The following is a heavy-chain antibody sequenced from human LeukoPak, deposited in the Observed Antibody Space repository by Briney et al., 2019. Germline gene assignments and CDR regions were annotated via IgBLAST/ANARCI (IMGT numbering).Heavy chain of an antibody. V-gene: IGHV4-34*01. CDR3: ARGGDTAMVSYYFDY. CDR2: INHSGST. D-gene: IGHD5-18*01. J-gene: IGHJ4*02. Sequence: SKTLSLTCPVYGGSFSGYYWSWIRQPPGKGLEWIGEINHSGSTNYNPSLKSRVTISVETSKNQLSLKLSSVTAADTAVYYCARGGDTAMVSYYFDYWGQGTLVTVSS. CDR1: GGSFSGYY.